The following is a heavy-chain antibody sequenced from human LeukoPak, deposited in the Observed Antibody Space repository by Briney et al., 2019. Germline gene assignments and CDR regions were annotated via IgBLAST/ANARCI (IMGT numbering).Heavy chain of an antibody. V-gene: IGHV1-2*02. D-gene: IGHD2-15*01. CDR3: ASDSGGNLHDAFDI. Sequence: ASVKVSCKASGYTFTGYYMHWVRQAPGQGLEWMGWINPSSGGTNYAQKFQGRVTMTRDTSISTAHMELSRLRSDDTAVYYCASDSGGNLHDAFDIWGQGTMVTVSS. CDR2: INPSSGGT. CDR1: GYTFTGYY. J-gene: IGHJ3*02.